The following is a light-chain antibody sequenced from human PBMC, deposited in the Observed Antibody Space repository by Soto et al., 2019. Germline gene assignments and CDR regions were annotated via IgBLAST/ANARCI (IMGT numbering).Light chain of an antibody. CDR2: ASS. CDR1: QGIGTY. Sequence: IQMTQSPSSLAASVGDRVTITCRASQGIGTYLVWYQQKSGKAPTVLIYASSTLQTGVPSRFSGSGSGTDFSLTISSLHTEDVATYYCQQLDSYPRTFGQGTKV. V-gene: IGKV1-9*01. CDR3: QQLDSYPRT. J-gene: IGKJ1*01.